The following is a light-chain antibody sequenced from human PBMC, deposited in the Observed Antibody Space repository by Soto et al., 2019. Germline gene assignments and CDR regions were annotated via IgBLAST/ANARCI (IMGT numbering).Light chain of an antibody. CDR1: QVISSY. CDR2: AAS. V-gene: IGKV1-9*01. Sequence: DIQRTQSPFTLSASVGDRVTITCRVSQVISSYLNWYRQKPGKAPKLLIYAASNFQSGVPSRFSGSGSGTHFTLTISSLQPEDFATYYCQQLHGYPITFGQGTRLEIK. CDR3: QQLHGYPIT. J-gene: IGKJ5*01.